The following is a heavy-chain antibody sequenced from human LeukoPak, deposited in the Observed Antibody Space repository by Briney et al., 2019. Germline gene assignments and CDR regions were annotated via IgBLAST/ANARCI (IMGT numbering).Heavy chain of an antibody. CDR2: IRSKAYGGTT. J-gene: IGHJ5*02. CDR1: GFTFGDYA. CDR3: TRSYCSGGSCYSILWFDP. Sequence: GGSLRLSCTASGFTFGDYAMSWVRQAPGKGLEWVGFIRSKAYGGTTEYAASVKGRFTISRDDSKSIAYLQMNSLKTEDTAVYYCTRSYCSGGSCYSILWFDPWGQGTLVTVSS. D-gene: IGHD2-15*01. V-gene: IGHV3-49*04.